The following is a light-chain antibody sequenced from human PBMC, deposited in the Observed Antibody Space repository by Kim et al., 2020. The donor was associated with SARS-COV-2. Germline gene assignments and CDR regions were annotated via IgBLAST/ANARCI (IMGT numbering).Light chain of an antibody. V-gene: IGLV1-51*01. CDR3: GTWDSSLSAEV. CDR1: TSSIGNNY. J-gene: IGLJ3*02. Sequence: GQKVTISCYGSTSSIGNNYLSWYQQPPGTAPKLLIYDNNKRPSGIPDRFSGSKSGTAATLGITGLQTGDEADYYCGTWDSSLSAEVFGGGTQLTVL. CDR2: DNN.